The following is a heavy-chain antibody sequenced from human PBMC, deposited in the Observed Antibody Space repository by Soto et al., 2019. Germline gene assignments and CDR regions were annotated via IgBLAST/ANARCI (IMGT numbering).Heavy chain of an antibody. Sequence: PGGFLRLSCAASGFSFSSYSMNWVRQAPGKGLEWVSAISGSGASTYYADSVKGRFTISRDNSKNTLYLQMNSLRAEDTAVYYCAHFDWFIDYWGQGTLVTVSS. CDR2: ISGSGAST. CDR3: AHFDWFIDY. J-gene: IGHJ4*02. CDR1: GFSFSSYS. V-gene: IGHV3-23*01. D-gene: IGHD3-9*01.